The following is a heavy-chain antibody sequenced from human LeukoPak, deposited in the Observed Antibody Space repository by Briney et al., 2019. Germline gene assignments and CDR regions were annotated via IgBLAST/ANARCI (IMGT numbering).Heavy chain of an antibody. CDR3: ARVHYQEPNNWFGP. CDR1: GYTFSSYD. J-gene: IGHJ5*02. V-gene: IGHV1-8*02. D-gene: IGHD2-2*01. Sequence: ASVKVSCKASGYTFSSYDINWVRQATGQGLEWMGWMNPNSGNTGFAQKFKGRLTMTRDTSIGTAYMELSSLKPEDTAVYYCARVHYQEPNNWFGPWGQGTQVTVCS. CDR2: MNPNSGNT.